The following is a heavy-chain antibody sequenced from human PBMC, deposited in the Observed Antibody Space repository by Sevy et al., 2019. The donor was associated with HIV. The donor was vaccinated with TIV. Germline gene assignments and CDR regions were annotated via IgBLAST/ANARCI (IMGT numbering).Heavy chain of an antibody. CDR2: TYYRSKWYN. J-gene: IGHJ5*02. Sequence: SQTLSLTCAISGDSVSSNSAAWNWIRQSPSRGLEWLGRTYYRSKWYNDYVVSVKSRITINPDTSKNQFSLQLNSVTPEDTAVYYCARLDYYDSSGYSARFDPWGQGTLVTVSS. CDR3: ARLDYYDSSGYSARFDP. V-gene: IGHV6-1*01. D-gene: IGHD3-22*01. CDR1: GDSVSSNSAA.